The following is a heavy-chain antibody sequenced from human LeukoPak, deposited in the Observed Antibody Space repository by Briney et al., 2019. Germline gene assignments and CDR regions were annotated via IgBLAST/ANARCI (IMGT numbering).Heavy chain of an antibody. D-gene: IGHD6-13*01. Sequence: GGSLRLSCAASGFTFSSYAMHWVRQAPGKGLEWVAVISYDGSNKYYADSVKGRFTISRDNSKNTLYLQMNSLRAEDTAVYYCAKFSSSCRHWGQGTLVTVSS. V-gene: IGHV3-30*04. CDR1: GFTFSSYA. CDR2: ISYDGSNK. CDR3: AKFSSSCRH. J-gene: IGHJ4*02.